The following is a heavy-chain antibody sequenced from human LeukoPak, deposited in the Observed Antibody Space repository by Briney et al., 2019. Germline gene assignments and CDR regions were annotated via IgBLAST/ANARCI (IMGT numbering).Heavy chain of an antibody. CDR3: ARTNMPAREGTYFDY. V-gene: IGHV5-51*01. D-gene: IGHD6-6*01. CDR1: GYSFTTYW. J-gene: IGHJ4*02. CDR2: IYPGNSDT. Sequence: GESLKISCRGSGYSFTTYWIAWVRQMPGKGLEWMGLIYPGNSDTRYSPSFQGQVTISADKSISTAYLQWSSLKASDTAIYYCARTNMPAREGTYFDYWGQGTLVTVSS.